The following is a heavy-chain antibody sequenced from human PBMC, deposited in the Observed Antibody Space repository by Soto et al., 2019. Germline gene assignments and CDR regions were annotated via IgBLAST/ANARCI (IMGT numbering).Heavy chain of an antibody. CDR1: GGSISSGGYY. CDR3: ARGSTGYSSSWYRY. J-gene: IGHJ4*02. Sequence: PSETLSLTCTVSGGSISSGGYYWSWIRQPPGKGLEWIGYIYYSGSTYYNPSLKSRVTISVDTSKNQFSLKLSSVTAADTAVYYCARGSTGYSSSWYRYWGQGTLVTVS. D-gene: IGHD6-13*01. V-gene: IGHV4-61*08. CDR2: IYYSGST.